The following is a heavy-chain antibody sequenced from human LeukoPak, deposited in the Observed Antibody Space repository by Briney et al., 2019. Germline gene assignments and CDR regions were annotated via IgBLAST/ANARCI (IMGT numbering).Heavy chain of an antibody. CDR1: SGSISSGGYY. CDR3: ARGTTVSSGAFDI. Sequence: PSQTLSLTCTVSSGSISSGGYYWSWIRQPPGKGLEWIGYIYHSGSTYYNPSLKSRVTISVDTSKNQFSLKLSSVTAADTAVYYCARGTTVSSGAFDIWGQGTMVTVSS. D-gene: IGHD4-17*01. V-gene: IGHV4-30-2*01. CDR2: IYHSGST. J-gene: IGHJ3*02.